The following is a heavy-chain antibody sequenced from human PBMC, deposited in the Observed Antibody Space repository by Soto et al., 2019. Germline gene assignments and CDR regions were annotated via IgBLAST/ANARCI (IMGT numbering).Heavy chain of an antibody. J-gene: IGHJ4*02. CDR3: ARHPRDDYNYGGSGIFDY. Sequence: QLQLQESGPGLVKPSETLSLTCSVSGGSISSHTFWWAWIRKPPGKGLEWIGVMYYSGSSYSSPSLKSRVTLSVDPSKHQLSLKLNSVTAADTAVYYCARHPRDDYNYGGSGIFDYWGQGTLVTVSS. CDR1: GGSISSHTFW. CDR2: MYYSGSS. V-gene: IGHV4-39*01. D-gene: IGHD4-4*01.